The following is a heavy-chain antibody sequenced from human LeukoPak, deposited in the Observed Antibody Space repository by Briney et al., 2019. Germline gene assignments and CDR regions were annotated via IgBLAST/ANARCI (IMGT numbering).Heavy chain of an antibody. CDR3: ARDKLGILDYYYYGMDV. V-gene: IGHV6-1*01. Sequence: SQTLSLTFAISGDSVSSNSAAWNWIRQSPSRGLEWLGRTYYRSKWYNDYAVSVKSRITINPDTSKNQFSLQLNSVTPEDTAVYYCARDKLGILDYYYYGMDVWGQGTTVTVSS. CDR2: TYYRSKWYN. J-gene: IGHJ6*02. D-gene: IGHD7-27*01. CDR1: GDSVSSNSAA.